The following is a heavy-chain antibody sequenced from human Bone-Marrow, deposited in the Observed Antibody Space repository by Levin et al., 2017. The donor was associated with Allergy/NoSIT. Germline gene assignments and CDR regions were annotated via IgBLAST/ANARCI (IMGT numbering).Heavy chain of an antibody. D-gene: IGHD3-10*01. J-gene: IGHJ4*02. V-gene: IGHV4-59*01. CDR2: IYDSGNT. Sequence: SETLSLTCTVSGVSSSRNYWSWIRQPPGKGLEWIGYIYDSGNTNYNPSLKNRVTISIDTSKNQVSLRLDSVTAADTAVYYCARDLSGTYFTFESWGQGILVTVSS. CDR3: ARDLSGTYFTFES. CDR1: GVSSSRNY.